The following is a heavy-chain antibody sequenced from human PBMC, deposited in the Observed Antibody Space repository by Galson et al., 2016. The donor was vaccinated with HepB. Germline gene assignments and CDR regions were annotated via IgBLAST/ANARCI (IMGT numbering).Heavy chain of an antibody. CDR1: GYSFTNYF. J-gene: IGHJ6*02. V-gene: IGHV5-10-1*01. CDR2: VDPSDSYT. Sequence: QSGAEVKKPGESLRISCKVSGYSFTNYFINCVRQMPGKGLEWMGRVDPSDSYTNYSPSFQGHVTISGDKSINTAYLQWSGLKAADTAMYYCATAGETYYSGLDVWGQGTTVTVS. CDR3: ATAGETYYSGLDV. D-gene: IGHD7-27*01.